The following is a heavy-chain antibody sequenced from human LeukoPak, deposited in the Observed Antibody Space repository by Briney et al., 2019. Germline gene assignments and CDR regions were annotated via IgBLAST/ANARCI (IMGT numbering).Heavy chain of an antibody. D-gene: IGHD1-1*01. J-gene: IGHJ4*02. CDR3: ARWATGTTYDC. CDR1: GGTFSSYA. V-gene: IGHV1-69*04. CDR2: IIPIFGIA. Sequence: SVKVSCKASGGTFSSYAISWVRQAPGQGLEWMGRIIPIFGIANYAQKFQGRVTITADKSTSTAYMELSSLRSEDTAVYYCARWATGTTYDCWGQGTLVTVSS.